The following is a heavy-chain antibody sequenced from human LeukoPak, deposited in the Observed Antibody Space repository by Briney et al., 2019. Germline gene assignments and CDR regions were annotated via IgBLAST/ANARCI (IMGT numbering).Heavy chain of an antibody. V-gene: IGHV3-48*04. CDR2: ISSSSSTI. CDR3: AREYYDFWSGYYTGQDYYYMDV. CDR1: GFTFSSYS. Sequence: GGSLRLSCAASGFTFSSYSMNWVRQAPGKGLEWVSYISSSSSTIYDADSVKGRFTISRDNAKNSLYLQMNSLRAEDTAVYYCAREYYDFWSGYYTGQDYYYMDVWGKGTTVTVSS. J-gene: IGHJ6*03. D-gene: IGHD3-3*01.